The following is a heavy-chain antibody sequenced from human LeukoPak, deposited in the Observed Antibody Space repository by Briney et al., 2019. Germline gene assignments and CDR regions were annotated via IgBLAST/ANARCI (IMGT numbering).Heavy chain of an antibody. CDR3: ARVGDCGDYGPLDY. CDR2: MNPNSGNT. V-gene: IGHV1-8*03. CDR1: GYTFTSYD. Sequence: ASVKVSCKASGYTFTSYDINWVRQATGQGLEWMGWMNPNSGNTGYAQKFQGRVTITRNTSISTAYMELSSLRSEDTAVYYCARVGDCGDYGPLDYWGQGTLVTVSS. D-gene: IGHD4-17*01. J-gene: IGHJ4*02.